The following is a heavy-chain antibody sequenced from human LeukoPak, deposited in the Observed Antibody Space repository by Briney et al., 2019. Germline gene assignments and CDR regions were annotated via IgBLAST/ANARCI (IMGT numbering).Heavy chain of an antibody. D-gene: IGHD3-22*01. Sequence: GGSLRLSCAAPGFTFSNAWMSWVRQAPGKGLEWVGRIKSKTDGGTTDYAAPVKGRFTISRDDSKNTLYLQMNSLKTEDTAVYYCTTDSVYYYDSSGYYYDVGYFDYWGQGTLVTVSS. V-gene: IGHV3-15*01. CDR3: TTDSVYYYDSSGYYYDVGYFDY. J-gene: IGHJ4*02. CDR1: GFTFSNAW. CDR2: IKSKTDGGTT.